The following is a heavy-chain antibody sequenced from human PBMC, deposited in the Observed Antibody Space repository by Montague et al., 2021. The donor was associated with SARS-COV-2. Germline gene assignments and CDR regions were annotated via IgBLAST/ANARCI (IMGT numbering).Heavy chain of an antibody. CDR3: ASSPLRTSGANWYDKYFQH. D-gene: IGHD1-1*01. J-gene: IGHJ1*01. CDR2: IYYGGTA. V-gene: IGHV4-39*07. Sequence: SETLSLTCTVSGGSISVSSYYWVWIRQPPGKGLEWIGSIYYGGTADYNPSLKSLVTISVDTSNNQFSLKLTSLTAADTAVYSCASSPLRTSGANWYDKYFQHWGQGTRVTVSS. CDR1: GGSISVSSYY.